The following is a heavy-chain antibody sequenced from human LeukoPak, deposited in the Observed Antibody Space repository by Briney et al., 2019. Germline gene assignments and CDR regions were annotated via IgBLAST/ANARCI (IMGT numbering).Heavy chain of an antibody. Sequence: GGSLRPSCAASGFTFSSYGMHWVRQAPGKGLEWVAFIRYDGSNKYYADSVKGRFTISRDNSKNTLYLQMNSLRAEDTAVYYCAKSGYSSGWYTIDYWGQGTLVTVSS. CDR2: IRYDGSNK. D-gene: IGHD6-19*01. J-gene: IGHJ4*02. CDR3: AKSGYSSGWYTIDY. CDR1: GFTFSSYG. V-gene: IGHV3-30*02.